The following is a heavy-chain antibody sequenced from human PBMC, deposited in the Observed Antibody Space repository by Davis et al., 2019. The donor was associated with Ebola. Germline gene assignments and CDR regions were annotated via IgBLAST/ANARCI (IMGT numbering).Heavy chain of an antibody. D-gene: IGHD6-6*01. CDR3: ARGPSVLNFDY. Sequence: SETLSLTCTVSGGSVSSGSYYWSWIRQPPGKGLEWIGYIYYSGSTNYNPSLKSRVTISVDTSKNQFSLKLSSVTAADTAVYYCARGPSVLNFDYWGQGTLVTVSS. CDR1: GGSVSSGSYY. J-gene: IGHJ4*02. CDR2: IYYSGST. V-gene: IGHV4-61*01.